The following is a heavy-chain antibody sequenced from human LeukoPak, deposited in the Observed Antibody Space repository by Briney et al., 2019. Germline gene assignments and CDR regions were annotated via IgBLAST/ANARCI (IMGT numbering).Heavy chain of an antibody. V-gene: IGHV3-74*01. Sequence: GGSLRLSCAVSGFTFSRYYMHWVGQVPGKGVVWTSRISGDGSDTNYADSVKGRFTISRDNAKNTLYLQMNSLRAEDTAVYYCLRVPYWGQGALVTVSS. J-gene: IGHJ4*02. CDR3: LRVPY. CDR1: GFTFSRYY. CDR2: ISGDGSDT.